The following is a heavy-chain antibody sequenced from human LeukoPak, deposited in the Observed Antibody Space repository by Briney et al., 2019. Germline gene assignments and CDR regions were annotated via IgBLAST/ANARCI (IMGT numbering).Heavy chain of an antibody. CDR3: AKTRTFDI. Sequence: PGGSLRLSCATSGFTFSSYAMSWVRQAPGKGLEWVSAISGSGGSTYYADSVKGRFTITRDNSKNTLSLQMSSLRAEETAVYYCAKTRTFDIWGQGTMVAVSS. CDR1: GFTFSSYA. V-gene: IGHV3-23*01. J-gene: IGHJ3*02. CDR2: ISGSGGST.